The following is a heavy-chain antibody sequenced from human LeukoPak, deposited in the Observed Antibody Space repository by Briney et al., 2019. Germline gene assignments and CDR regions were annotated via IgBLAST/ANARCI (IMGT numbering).Heavy chain of an antibody. CDR1: GGTFSSYA. CDR3: ARPDDGTGDAFDI. Sequence: SSVNVSCKPSGGTFSSYAISWVRQAPGQGLEWMGRIIPILVTANYAQKFQGRVTITTDESTSTAYMELSSLRSEDTAVYYCARPDDGTGDAFDIWGQGTMVTVSS. CDR2: IIPILVTA. J-gene: IGHJ3*02. V-gene: IGHV1-69*05. D-gene: IGHD1-1*01.